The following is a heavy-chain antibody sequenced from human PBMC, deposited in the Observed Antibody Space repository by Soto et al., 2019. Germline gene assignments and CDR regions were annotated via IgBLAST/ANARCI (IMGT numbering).Heavy chain of an antibody. CDR3: ARRIDYDFWSGYLTTQPYNWFDP. D-gene: IGHD3-3*01. V-gene: IGHV1-8*01. Sequence: GASVKVSCKASGYTFTSYDINWVRQATGQGLEWMGWMNPNSGNTGYAQKFQGRVTMTRNTSISTAYMELSSLRSEDTAVYYCARRIDYDFWSGYLTTQPYNWFDPWGQGTLVTVSS. J-gene: IGHJ5*02. CDR1: GYTFTSYD. CDR2: MNPNSGNT.